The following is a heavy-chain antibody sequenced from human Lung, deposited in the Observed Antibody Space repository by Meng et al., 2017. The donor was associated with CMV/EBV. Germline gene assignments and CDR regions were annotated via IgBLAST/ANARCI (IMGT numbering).Heavy chain of an antibody. Sequence: SXAASRFTFSSYAMTWVRQAPGKGLEWVSVISGSGGKTHYADSVKGRFTISRDNSKNTLFLQMNSLRAEDTAVYYCAKVYQWLLLGPFDYWGQGTLVTVSS. D-gene: IGHD3-22*01. CDR1: RFTFSSYA. V-gene: IGHV3-23*01. CDR3: AKVYQWLLLGPFDY. CDR2: ISGSGGKT. J-gene: IGHJ4*02.